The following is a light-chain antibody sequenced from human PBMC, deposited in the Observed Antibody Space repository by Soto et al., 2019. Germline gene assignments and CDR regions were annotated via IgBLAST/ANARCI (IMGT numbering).Light chain of an antibody. V-gene: IGLV2-8*01. J-gene: IGLJ2*01. CDR3: SSYAGSNMVV. Sequence: QSALTQPPSASGSPGQSVTISCTGTSSDVGGYNYGSWYQQHPGKAPKLMIYEVSKRPSGVPDRFSGSKSGNTASLTVSGLQAEDEADYYCSSYAGSNMVVFGGGTKLTVL. CDR1: SSDVGGYNY. CDR2: EVS.